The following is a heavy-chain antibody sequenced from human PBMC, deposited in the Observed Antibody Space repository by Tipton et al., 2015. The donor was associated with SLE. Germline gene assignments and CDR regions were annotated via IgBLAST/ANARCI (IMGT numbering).Heavy chain of an antibody. V-gene: IGHV4-38-2*02. CDR2: MLHGGST. CDR1: GYSISSGYS. CDR3: ASSQYCSDSSCYNFDY. J-gene: IGHJ4*02. Sequence: TLSLTCTVSGYSISSGYSWGWIRQPPGKGLEWIGSMLHGGSTYYNPSLKNRVTISVDTAKNQFSLKQISVTAADTAVYHCASSQYCSDSSCYNFDYWGQGTLVTVSS. D-gene: IGHD2-2*02.